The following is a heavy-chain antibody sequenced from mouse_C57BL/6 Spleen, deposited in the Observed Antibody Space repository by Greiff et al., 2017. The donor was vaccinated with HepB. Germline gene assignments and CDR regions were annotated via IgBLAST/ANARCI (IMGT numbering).Heavy chain of an antibody. CDR2: ISYDGSN. CDR3: ARDNYGSFLFAY. CDR1: GYSITSGYY. D-gene: IGHD1-1*01. J-gene: IGHJ3*01. V-gene: IGHV3-6*01. Sequence: EVKLQESGPGLVKPSQSLSLTCSVTGYSITSGYYWNWIRQFPGNKLEWMGYISYDGSNNYNPSLKNRISITRDTSKNQFFLKLNSVTTEDTATYYCARDNYGSFLFAYWGQGTLVTVSA.